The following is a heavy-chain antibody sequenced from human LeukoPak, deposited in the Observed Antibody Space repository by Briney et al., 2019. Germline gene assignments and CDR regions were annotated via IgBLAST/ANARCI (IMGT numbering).Heavy chain of an antibody. V-gene: IGHV1-2*02. J-gene: IGHJ6*03. Sequence: GASVKVSCKASGYTFIGYHIHWVRQAPGQGLEWMGGINPNSGGTNYAQKFQGRVTMTRDTSVSTAYMELTSLRSDDTAVYYCARGHYYYYMDVWGKGTTVTVSS. CDR1: GYTFIGYH. CDR2: INPNSGGT. CDR3: ARGHYYYYMDV.